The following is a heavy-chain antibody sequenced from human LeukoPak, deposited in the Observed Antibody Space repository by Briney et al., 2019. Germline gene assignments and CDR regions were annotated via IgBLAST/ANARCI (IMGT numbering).Heavy chain of an antibody. CDR3: AKRGVVIRVILVGFHKESYYFDS. V-gene: IGHV3-23*01. CDR1: GITLSNYG. J-gene: IGHJ4*02. D-gene: IGHD3-22*01. CDR2: ISDTGGRT. Sequence: GRSLRLSCAVSGITLSNYGMTWVRQASRKGLESVAGISDTGGRTNYAESVKGRVTISRDNPKNTLYLQMNSPRAEDTAVYFCAKRGVVIRVILVGFHKESYYFDSWGQGALVTVSS.